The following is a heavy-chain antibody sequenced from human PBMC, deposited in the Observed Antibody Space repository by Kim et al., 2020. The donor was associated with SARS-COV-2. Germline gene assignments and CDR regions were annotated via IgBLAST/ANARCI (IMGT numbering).Heavy chain of an antibody. CDR1: GFTFSNAW. V-gene: IGHV3-15*01. Sequence: GGSLRLSCAASGFTFSNAWMSWVRQAPGKGLEWVGRIKSKTDGGTTDYAAPVKGRFTISRDDSKNTLYLQMNSLKTEDTAVYYCTTDRLPTYYYGSGSYFYQYYFDYGGQGTLVTVSS. CDR2: IKSKTDGGTT. J-gene: IGHJ4*02. D-gene: IGHD3-10*01. CDR3: TTDRLPTYYYGSGSYFYQYYFDY.